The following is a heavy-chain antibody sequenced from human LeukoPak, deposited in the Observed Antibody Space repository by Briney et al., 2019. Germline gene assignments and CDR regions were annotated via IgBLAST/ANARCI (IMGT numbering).Heavy chain of an antibody. CDR2: IKQHGSEK. J-gene: IGHJ4*02. D-gene: IGHD3-3*01. CDR3: ARAKITIFGVVTIAFDY. Sequence: GGSLRLSCAASGFTFSSYWMSWVRQAPGKGLEWVANIKQHGSEKYYVDSVKGRFTISRDNAKNSLYLQMNSLRAEDTAVYYCARAKITIFGVVTIAFDYWGQGTLVTVSS. V-gene: IGHV3-7*01. CDR1: GFTFSSYW.